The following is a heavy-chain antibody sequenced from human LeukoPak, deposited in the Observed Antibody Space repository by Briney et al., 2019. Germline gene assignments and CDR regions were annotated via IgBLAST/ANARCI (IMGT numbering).Heavy chain of an antibody. J-gene: IGHJ3*02. CDR1: GYIFTSYD. Sequence: ASVKVSCKASGYIFTSYDINWVRQATGQGLEWMGWMNPNSGNTGYAQKFQGRVTMTTDTSTSTAYMELRSLRSDDTAVYYCARDGFHPKHLYPGYAAFDIWGQGTMVTVSS. V-gene: IGHV1-8*02. D-gene: IGHD2-15*01. CDR3: ARDGFHPKHLYPGYAAFDI. CDR2: MNPNSGNT.